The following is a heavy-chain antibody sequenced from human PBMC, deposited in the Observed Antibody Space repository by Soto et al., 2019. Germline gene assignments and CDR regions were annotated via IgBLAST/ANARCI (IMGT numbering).Heavy chain of an antibody. J-gene: IGHJ3*02. Sequence: ASVKVSCKASGYTFTSYARHWVRQAPGQRLEWMGWINAGNGNTKYSQKFQGRVTITRDTSASTAYMELSSLRSEDTAVYYCARGDYIWGSYRYNIWDAFDIWGQGTMVTVSS. CDR3: ARGDYIWGSYRYNIWDAFDI. CDR1: GYTFTSYA. D-gene: IGHD3-16*02. CDR2: INAGNGNT. V-gene: IGHV1-3*01.